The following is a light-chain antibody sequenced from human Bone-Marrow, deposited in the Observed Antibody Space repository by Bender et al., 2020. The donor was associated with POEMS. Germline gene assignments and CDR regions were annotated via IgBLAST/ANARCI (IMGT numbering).Light chain of an antibody. V-gene: IGLV2-14*02. Sequence: QSALTQPASVSGSPGQSITISCIGSSSGVETYDLVSWFQHHPGRAPKLIIYEGSQRPSGVSDRFSGSTSGNSASLTISGLQAEDEADYYCSSYTSRSTYVFGTGTKVTVL. CDR2: EGS. CDR1: SSGVETYDL. J-gene: IGLJ1*01. CDR3: SSYTSRSTYV.